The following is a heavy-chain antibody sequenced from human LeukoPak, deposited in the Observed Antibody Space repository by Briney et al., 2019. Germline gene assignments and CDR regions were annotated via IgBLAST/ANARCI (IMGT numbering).Heavy chain of an antibody. CDR2: ISTRGDAT. CDR3: ARDRACSSTSCYRGYFDY. CDR1: GFTFSVSG. J-gene: IGHJ4*02. D-gene: IGHD2-2*02. V-gene: IGHV3-23*01. Sequence: PGGSLRLSCAASGFTFSVSGMTWVRQAPGKGLEWVSSISTRGDATYYADSVKGRFTISRDNSKNTLYLQMNSLRAEDTAVYYCARDRACSSTSCYRGYFDYWGQGTLVTVSS.